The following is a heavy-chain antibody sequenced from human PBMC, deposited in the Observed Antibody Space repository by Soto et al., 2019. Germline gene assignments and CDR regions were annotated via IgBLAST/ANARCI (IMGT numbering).Heavy chain of an antibody. CDR1: GFILSEYS. CDR2: RSGSDSGSIA. D-gene: IGHD3-10*01. Sequence: GGSLRLSCAASGFILSEYSLNWIRQVPGGGLDWVAYRSGSDSGSIAYYAESVEGRFTLSRDNARNALDLQMNSLRVEDTAVYYCAKGVGSYGSMSYGWSDPWGQGT. CDR3: AKGVGSYGSMSYGWSDP. V-gene: IGHV3-11*01. J-gene: IGHJ5*02.